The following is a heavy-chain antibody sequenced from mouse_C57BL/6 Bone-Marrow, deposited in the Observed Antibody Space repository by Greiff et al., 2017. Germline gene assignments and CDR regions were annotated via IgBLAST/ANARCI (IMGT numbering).Heavy chain of an antibody. CDR1: GYTFTSYW. Sequence: QVQLQQPGAELVKPGASVKMSCKASGYTFTSYWITWVKQRPGQGLEWIGDIYPGSGSTNYNEKFKSKATLAVDTSSSTAYMQLSSLTSEDSAVYDCARDEGIYAMDYWGQGTSVTVSS. J-gene: IGHJ4*01. CDR2: IYPGSGST. V-gene: IGHV1-55*01. CDR3: ARDEGIYAMDY.